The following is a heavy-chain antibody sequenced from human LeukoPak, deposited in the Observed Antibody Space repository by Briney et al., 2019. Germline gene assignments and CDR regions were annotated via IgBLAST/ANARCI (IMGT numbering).Heavy chain of an antibody. CDR1: GFTFSSYS. J-gene: IGHJ4*02. CDR3: ARDLRPSVVVPAAIGY. Sequence: GGSLRLSCAASGFTFSSYSMNWVRQAPGKGLEWVSSISSSSSYIYYADSVKGQFTISRDNAKNSLYLQMNSLRAEDTAVYYCARDLRPSVVVPAAIGYWGQGTLVTVSS. V-gene: IGHV3-21*01. CDR2: ISSSSSYI. D-gene: IGHD2-2*01.